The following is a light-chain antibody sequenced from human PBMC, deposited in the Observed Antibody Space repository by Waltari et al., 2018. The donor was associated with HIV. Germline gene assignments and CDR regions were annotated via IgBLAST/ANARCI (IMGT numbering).Light chain of an antibody. V-gene: IGKV2D-29*02. Sequence: DIVVTQTPLFLSVTPGQPASISCKSSQSLLYTDGKTYLYWYLQKAGQSPQLLIYEASNRFSGVPDRVSGSGSGTDFTLNISRVEAEDVGVYYCVQSINFWTFGQGTRVEMK. J-gene: IGKJ1*01. CDR3: VQSINFWT. CDR1: QSLLYTDGKTY. CDR2: EAS.